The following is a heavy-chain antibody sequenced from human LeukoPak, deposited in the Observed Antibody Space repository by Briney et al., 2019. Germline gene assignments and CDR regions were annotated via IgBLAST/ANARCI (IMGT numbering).Heavy chain of an antibody. D-gene: IGHD3-10*01. CDR1: GFTFSTNL. J-gene: IGHJ4*02. Sequence: GGSLRISCAASGFTFSTNLMHGLRQPAGKALVCVSAINSEGSNTKYADPVKGRFTISRDNAKNTLYLEMNRLRAEDTAIYYCVRGSSPFGTFGVFWGQGTLVTVSS. CDR2: INSEGSNT. V-gene: IGHV3-74*01. CDR3: VRGSSPFGTFGVF.